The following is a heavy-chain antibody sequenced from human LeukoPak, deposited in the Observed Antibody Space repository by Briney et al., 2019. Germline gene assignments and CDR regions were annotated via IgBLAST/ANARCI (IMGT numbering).Heavy chain of an antibody. D-gene: IGHD3-9*01. J-gene: IGHJ4*02. CDR3: ARRGGILTGYYNFDY. CDR1: GFTFSSYS. V-gene: IGHV3-21*01. CDR2: ISSSSSYI. Sequence: GGSLRLSCAASGFTFSSYSMNWVRQAPGKGLEWVSSISSSSSYIYYADSVKGRFTISRDNAKNSLYLQMNSLRAEDTAVYYCARRGGILTGYYNFDYWGQGTLVTVSS.